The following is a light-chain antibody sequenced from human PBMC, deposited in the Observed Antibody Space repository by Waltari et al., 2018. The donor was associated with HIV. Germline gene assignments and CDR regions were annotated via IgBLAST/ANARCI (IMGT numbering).Light chain of an antibody. CDR2: GDS. J-gene: IGLJ2*01. Sequence: QSVLTQPPSVSGAPGPRVTISCTGSSSNIGADYFVHWYQQLPGAAPKLLIYGDSHRPSGVPDRFSGSKSGTSASLAITGLQAEDEADYYCQSYDSSLSGPVVFGGGTKLTVL. CDR1: SSNIGADYF. CDR3: QSYDSSLSGPVV. V-gene: IGLV1-40*01.